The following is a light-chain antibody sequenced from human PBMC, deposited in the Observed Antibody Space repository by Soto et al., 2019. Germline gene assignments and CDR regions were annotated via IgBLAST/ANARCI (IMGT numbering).Light chain of an antibody. J-gene: IGKJ1*01. CDR1: QSVSSSF. CDR2: GAS. CDR3: HQYGSSRPGP. V-gene: IGKV3-20*01. Sequence: EIVLTQSPGTLSLSPGERATLSCRASQSVSSSFLAWYQQKPGQAPRLLIYGASSRATGSPDRFSGSGSGADFTLTISRREPEDFAVDYCHQYGSSRPGPFGQGTQVGIK.